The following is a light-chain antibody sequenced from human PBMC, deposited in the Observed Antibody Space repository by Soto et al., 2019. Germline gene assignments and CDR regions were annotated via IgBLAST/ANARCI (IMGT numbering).Light chain of an antibody. V-gene: IGKV1-5*01. Sequence: DIQMTQSPSTLSASVGDRVTITCRASQDINNWLAWYQQKPGNAPKFLIYDASSLQSGVSSRFSGSGSGREFTLTISSLQPDDFGIYYCQQYNSRRPFGQGTQVEI. CDR2: DAS. CDR1: QDINNW. J-gene: IGKJ1*01. CDR3: QQYNSRRP.